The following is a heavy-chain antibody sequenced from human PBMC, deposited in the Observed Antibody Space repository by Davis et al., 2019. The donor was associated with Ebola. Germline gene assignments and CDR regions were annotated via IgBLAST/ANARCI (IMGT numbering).Heavy chain of an antibody. CDR3: ARVGTTVTTLDY. D-gene: IGHD4-17*01. CDR1: GYTFTSYD. V-gene: IGHV1-2*02. Sequence: ASVKVSCKASGYTFTSYDINWVRQATGQGLEWMGWMNPNSGGTNYAQKFQGRVTMTRDTSISTAYMELSRLRSDDTAVYYCARVGTTVTTLDYWGQGTLVTVSS. CDR2: MNPNSGGT. J-gene: IGHJ4*02.